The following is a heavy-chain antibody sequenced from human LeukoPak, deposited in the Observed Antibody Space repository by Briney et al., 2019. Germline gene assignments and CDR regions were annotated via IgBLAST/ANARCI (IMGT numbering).Heavy chain of an antibody. V-gene: IGHV3-23*01. J-gene: IGHJ4*02. Sequence: QPGGTLRLSCAASGFTFSSYGMSWVRQAPGKGLEWVSAISGSGGSTYYADSVKGRFTISRDNSKNTLYLQMNSLRAEGTAVYYCAKMGKRWLQQYYFDYWGRGTLVTVSS. CDR2: ISGSGGST. D-gene: IGHD5-24*01. CDR3: AKMGKRWLQQYYFDY. CDR1: GFTFSSYG.